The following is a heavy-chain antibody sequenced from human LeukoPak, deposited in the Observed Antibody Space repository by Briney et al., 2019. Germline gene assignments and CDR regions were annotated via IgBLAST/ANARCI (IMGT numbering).Heavy chain of an antibody. Sequence: SETLSLTCTVSGGSISGYSWTWIRQPLGKGLEWIGHIYYKGITTYKPSLRSRLIISVDTAKNQFSLNLNSVTAADTAIYYCARHALYGTHPHDYWGQGALVTVSS. D-gene: IGHD2/OR15-2a*01. J-gene: IGHJ4*02. CDR3: ARHALYGTHPHDY. CDR1: GGSISGYS. CDR2: IYYKGIT. V-gene: IGHV4-59*08.